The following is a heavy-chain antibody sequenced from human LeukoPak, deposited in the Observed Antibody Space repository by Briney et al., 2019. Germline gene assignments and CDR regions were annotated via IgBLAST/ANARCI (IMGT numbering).Heavy chain of an antibody. J-gene: IGHJ5*02. Sequence: PSETLSLTCTVSGGSISSSSYYWGWIRQPPGKGLEWIGSIYYSGSTYYNPSLKSRVTISVDTSKNQFSLKLSSVTAADTAVYYCASIYYYDSAPIDPWGQGTLVTVSS. CDR1: GGSISSSSYY. V-gene: IGHV4-39*07. D-gene: IGHD3-22*01. CDR2: IYYSGST. CDR3: ASIYYYDSAPIDP.